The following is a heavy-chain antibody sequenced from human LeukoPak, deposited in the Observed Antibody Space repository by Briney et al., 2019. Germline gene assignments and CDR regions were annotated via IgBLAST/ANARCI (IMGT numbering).Heavy chain of an antibody. CDR3: AKDMAAYRYDILTGAANDY. V-gene: IGHV3-9*01. Sequence: GGSLRLSCASSGFTFDDYAMHWVRQAPGRGLAWVSGISWNSGSIGYADSVKGRFTISRDNAKNSLYLQMNSLRAEDTALYYCAKDMAAYRYDILTGAANDYWGQGTLVTVSS. D-gene: IGHD3-9*01. J-gene: IGHJ4*02. CDR2: ISWNSGSI. CDR1: GFTFDDYA.